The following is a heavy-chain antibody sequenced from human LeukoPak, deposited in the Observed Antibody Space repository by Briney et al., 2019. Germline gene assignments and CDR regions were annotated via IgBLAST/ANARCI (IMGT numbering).Heavy chain of an antibody. J-gene: IGHJ4*02. Sequence: GGSLKLSCAASGFTFSSYSMNWVRQAPGKGLEWVSSISSSSYIYYADSVKGRFTISRDNAKNSLYLQMNSLRAEDTAVYYCARGNVEWELGEVHYWGQGTLVTVSS. V-gene: IGHV3-21*01. CDR1: GFTFSSYS. D-gene: IGHD1-26*01. CDR2: ISSSSYI. CDR3: ARGNVEWELGEVHY.